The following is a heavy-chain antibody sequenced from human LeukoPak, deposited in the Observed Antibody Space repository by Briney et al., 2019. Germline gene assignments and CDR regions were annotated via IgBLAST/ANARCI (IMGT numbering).Heavy chain of an antibody. Sequence: GGSLRLSCAASGFTFSSYSMNWVRQAPGQGLEWVSSISSSSSYIYYADSVKGRFTISRDNAKNSLYLQMNSLRAEDTAVYYCARLGEPGDYDILSGPGDAFDIWGQGTMVTVSS. V-gene: IGHV3-21*01. CDR3: ARLGEPGDYDILSGPGDAFDI. J-gene: IGHJ3*02. CDR2: ISSSSSYI. CDR1: GFTFSSYS. D-gene: IGHD3-9*01.